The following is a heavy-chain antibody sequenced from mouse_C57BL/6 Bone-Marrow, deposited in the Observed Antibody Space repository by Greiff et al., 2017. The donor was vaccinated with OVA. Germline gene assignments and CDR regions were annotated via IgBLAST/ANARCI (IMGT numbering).Heavy chain of an antibody. CDR2: INPSTGGT. J-gene: IGHJ4*01. CDR1: GYSFTGYY. Sequence: EVQLQESGPELVKPGASVKISCKASGYSFTGYYMNWVKQSPEKSLEWIGEINPSTGGTTYNQKFKAKATLTVDKSSSTAYMQLKSLTSEDSAVYYCARGGIYYAMDYWGQGTSVTVSS. V-gene: IGHV1-42*01. CDR3: ARGGIYYAMDY.